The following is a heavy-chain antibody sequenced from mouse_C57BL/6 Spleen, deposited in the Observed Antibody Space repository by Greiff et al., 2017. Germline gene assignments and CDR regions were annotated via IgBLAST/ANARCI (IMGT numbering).Heavy chain of an antibody. CDR2: ISSGGSYT. CDR1: GFTFSSYG. Sequence: EVQVVESGGDLVKPGGSLKLSCAASGFTFSSYGMSWVRQTPDKRLEWVATISSGGSYTYYPDSVKGRFTISRDTAKNTLYLQMSSLKSEDTAMYYCARHGNYFDYCGQGTTLTVSS. D-gene: IGHD1-1*02. V-gene: IGHV5-6*01. J-gene: IGHJ2*01. CDR3: ARHGNYFDY.